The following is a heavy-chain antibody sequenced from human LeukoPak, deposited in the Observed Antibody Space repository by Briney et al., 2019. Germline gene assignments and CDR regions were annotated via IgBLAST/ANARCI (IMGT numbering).Heavy chain of an antibody. J-gene: IGHJ4*02. CDR3: ARESSRGWVEH. Sequence: SQTPSLTCAISGDSVSSNSAVWTWIRQSPSRGLEWLGRTYYRSKWYSDYAVSVKSRIAINPDTSKNHFSLHLNSVTPEDTAVYYCARESSRGWVEHWGQGTLVTASS. CDR2: TYYRSKWYS. V-gene: IGHV6-1*01. D-gene: IGHD6-19*01. CDR1: GDSVSSNSAV.